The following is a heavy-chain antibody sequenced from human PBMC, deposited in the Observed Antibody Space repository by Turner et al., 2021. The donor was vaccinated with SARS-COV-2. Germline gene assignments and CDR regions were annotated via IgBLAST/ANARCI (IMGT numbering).Heavy chain of an antibody. CDR1: GFTFDDYA. CDR3: ARTRTAGGLNAMDV. CDR2: ISWNSGNI. V-gene: IGHV3-9*01. J-gene: IGHJ6*02. Sequence: EVQLVESGGGLVQPGRSLRLSCAASGFTFDDYAMNWVRQAPGKGLEWVSGISWNSGNIGYADSVKGRFTISRDNAKNSLSLHMSSLRADDTALYYCARTRTAGGLNAMDVWGQGTTVTVSS. D-gene: IGHD3-16*01.